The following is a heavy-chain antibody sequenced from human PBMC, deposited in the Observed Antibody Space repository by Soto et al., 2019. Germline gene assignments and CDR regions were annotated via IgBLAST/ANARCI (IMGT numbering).Heavy chain of an antibody. D-gene: IGHD3-10*01. CDR2: FIPIFGTP. CDR1: GGTFSPYA. Sequence: QVQLVQSGVGLRKLGSSVKVSCRASGGTFSPYAISWLRQAPGQGLEWRGGFIPIFGTPNYAQRFQGRVTITADESTSTAYMELSRLRSEDTAVYYCARDRDDYGSGNYYNRIDFWGQGTLVTVSS. J-gene: IGHJ4*02. CDR3: ARDRDDYGSGNYYNRIDF. V-gene: IGHV1-69*01.